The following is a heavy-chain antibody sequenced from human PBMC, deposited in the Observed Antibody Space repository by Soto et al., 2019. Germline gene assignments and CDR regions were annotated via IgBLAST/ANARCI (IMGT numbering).Heavy chain of an antibody. CDR3: ARGPSGWFGYDY. V-gene: IGHV3-74*01. CDR1: GFTLSSSW. CDR2: INSGASTT. Sequence: PGGSLRLSCAASGFTLSSSWMHWVRQAPGKGLVWVSRINSGASTTNYADSVKGRFTISRDNAKNTLYLQMDSLTAEDTAVYYCARGPSGWFGYDYWGQGTLVTVSS. D-gene: IGHD6-19*01. J-gene: IGHJ4*02.